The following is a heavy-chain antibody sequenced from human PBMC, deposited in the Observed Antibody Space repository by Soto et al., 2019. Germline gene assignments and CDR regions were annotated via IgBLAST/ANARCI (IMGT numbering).Heavy chain of an antibody. D-gene: IGHD3-10*01. CDR2: IHYSGST. J-gene: IGHJ5*02. CDR1: SGSISSYY. CDR3: VGSWTGVWVSKEDYWFDT. Sequence: PSETLSLTCTVSSGSISSYYWSWIRQPPGEGLQWIGYIHYSGSTKYNPSLKSRVTMSVDTSKNKFSLSLKSVTAADTAFYYCVGSWTGVWVSKEDYWFDTWVQGTLVTVSS. V-gene: IGHV4-59*03.